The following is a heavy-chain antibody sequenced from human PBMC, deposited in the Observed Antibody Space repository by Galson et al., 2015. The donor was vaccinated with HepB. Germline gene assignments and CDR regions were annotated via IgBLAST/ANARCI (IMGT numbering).Heavy chain of an antibody. V-gene: IGHV3-64D*06. Sequence: LRLSCAASGFTFSSYAMHWVRQAPGKGLEYVSAISSNGGSTYYADSVKGRFTISRDNSKNTLYLQMSSLRAEDTAVYYCVTGRYDSCGYSPGAFDIWGQGTMVTVSS. D-gene: IGHD3-22*01. CDR3: VTGRYDSCGYSPGAFDI. CDR1: GFTFSSYA. J-gene: IGHJ3*02. CDR2: ISSNGGST.